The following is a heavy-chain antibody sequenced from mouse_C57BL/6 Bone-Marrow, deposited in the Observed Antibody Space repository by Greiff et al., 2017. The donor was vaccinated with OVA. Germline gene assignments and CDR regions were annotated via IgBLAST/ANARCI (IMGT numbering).Heavy chain of an antibody. V-gene: IGHV1-63*01. J-gene: IGHJ3*01. Sequence: QVQLKQSGAELVRPGTSVKMSCKASGYTFTNYWIGWAKQRPGHGLEWIGDIYPGGGYTNYNEKFKGKATLTADKSSRTAYMQFSSLTSEDSAIYYCARRGWGFAYWGQGTLVTVSA. CDR3: ARRGWGFAY. D-gene: IGHD2-3*01. CDR2: IYPGGGYT. CDR1: GYTFTNYW.